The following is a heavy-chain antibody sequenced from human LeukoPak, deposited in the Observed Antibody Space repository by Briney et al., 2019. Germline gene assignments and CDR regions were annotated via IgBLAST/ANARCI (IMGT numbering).Heavy chain of an antibody. J-gene: IGHJ2*01. CDR3: ARGARSYWYFDL. V-gene: IGHV3-11*04. Sequence: GGSLRLSCAASGFTFSDYYMSWIRQAPGKGLEWVSYISSSGSTIYYADSVKGRFTISRENAKNSLYLQMNSLRAGDTAVYYCARGARSYWYFDLWGRGTLVTVSS. CDR2: ISSSGSTI. CDR1: GFTFSDYY.